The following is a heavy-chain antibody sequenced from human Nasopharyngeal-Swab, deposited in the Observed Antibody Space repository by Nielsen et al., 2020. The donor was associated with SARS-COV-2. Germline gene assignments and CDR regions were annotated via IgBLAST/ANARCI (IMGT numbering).Heavy chain of an antibody. J-gene: IGHJ5*02. CDR1: GYTFTSYY. CDR3: ARDVDSSGYYAWFEP. CDR2: INPSGGST. D-gene: IGHD3-22*01. V-gene: IGHV1-46*01. Sequence: ASVKVSCKASGYTFTSYYMHWVRQAPGQGLEWMGIINPSGGSTSYAQKFQGRVTMTRDTSTSPVYMELSSLRSEDTAVYYCARDVDSSGYYAWFEPWGQGTLVTVSS.